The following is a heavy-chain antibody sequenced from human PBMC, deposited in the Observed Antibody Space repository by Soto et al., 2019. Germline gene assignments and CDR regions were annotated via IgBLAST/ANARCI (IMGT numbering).Heavy chain of an antibody. V-gene: IGHV4-34*01. CDR1: GGSFSGYY. CDR2: INHSGST. CDR3: ARGDQGFDY. Sequence: PSETLSLTCAVYGGSFSGYYWSWIRQPPGKGLGWIGEINHSGSTNYNPSLKSRVTISVDTSKNQFSLKLSSVTAADTAVYYCARGDQGFDYWGQGTLVTVSS. J-gene: IGHJ4*02.